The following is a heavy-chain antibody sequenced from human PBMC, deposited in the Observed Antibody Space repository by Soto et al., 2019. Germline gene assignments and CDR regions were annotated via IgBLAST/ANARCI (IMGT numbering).Heavy chain of an antibody. CDR1: GGSISSYY. J-gene: IGHJ5*02. CDR2: IYYSGST. Sequence: SETLSLTCTVSGGSISSYYWSWIRQPPGKGLEWIGYIYYSGSTNYNPSLKSRVTISVDTSKNQFSQKLSSVTAADTAVYYCARVYCSGGSCYPRWFDPWGQGTPVTVSS. CDR3: ARVYCSGGSCYPRWFDP. D-gene: IGHD2-15*01. V-gene: IGHV4-59*01.